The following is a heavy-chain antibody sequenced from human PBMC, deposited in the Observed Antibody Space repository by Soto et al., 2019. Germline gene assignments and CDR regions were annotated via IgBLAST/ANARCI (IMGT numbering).Heavy chain of an antibody. CDR3: ARAWAYSSGWSQKIQLSYYFDY. Sequence: EVQLVETGGGLIQPGGSLRLSCAASGFTVSSNYMSWVRQAPGKGPEWVSVIYSGGSTYYADSVKGRFTISRDNSKNTLDLQMNSLRAEDTAVYYCARAWAYSSGWSQKIQLSYYFDYWGQGTLVTVSS. CDR2: IYSGGST. D-gene: IGHD6-19*01. J-gene: IGHJ4*02. V-gene: IGHV3-53*02. CDR1: GFTVSSNY.